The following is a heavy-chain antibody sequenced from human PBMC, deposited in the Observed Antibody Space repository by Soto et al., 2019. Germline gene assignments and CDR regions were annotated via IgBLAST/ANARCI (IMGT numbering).Heavy chain of an antibody. D-gene: IGHD3-10*01. Sequence: SETLSLTCTVSGGSIGSGGYYWSWIRQHPGKGLEWIGYISYSGGTYYNPSLKSRVTISLGTSENQFYLKLSSVTAADTAVYYCARDIYYGSGSYGMDVWGQGTTVTVSS. J-gene: IGHJ6*02. CDR2: ISYSGGT. CDR1: GGSIGSGGYY. CDR3: ARDIYYGSGSYGMDV. V-gene: IGHV4-31*03.